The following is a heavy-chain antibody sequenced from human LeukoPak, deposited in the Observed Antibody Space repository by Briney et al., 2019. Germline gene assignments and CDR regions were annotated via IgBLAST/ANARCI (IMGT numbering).Heavy chain of an antibody. CDR3: ARDRGGDPNWFDP. Sequence: PGGSLRLSCAASGFTFSSYSMNWVRQAPGKGLEWVSSISSSSSFIYYADSVKGRFTISRDNAKNSLYLQMNSLRAEDTAVYYCARDRGGDPNWFDPWGQGTLVTVSS. CDR1: GFTFSSYS. CDR2: ISSSSSFI. V-gene: IGHV3-21*01. J-gene: IGHJ5*02. D-gene: IGHD4-17*01.